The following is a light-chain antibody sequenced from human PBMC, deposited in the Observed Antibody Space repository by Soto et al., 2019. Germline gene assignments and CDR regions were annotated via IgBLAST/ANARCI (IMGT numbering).Light chain of an antibody. Sequence: DIQMTQSPSTLSASVGDRVTITCRASQTINNWLAWYQQKPGKAPKLLVYDASILGGGVPSRFSGSGSGTEFTLTVSSLQPDDCASYYCQQYKNSSPWTFGQGTKVEIK. V-gene: IGKV1-5*01. J-gene: IGKJ1*01. CDR2: DAS. CDR1: QTINNW. CDR3: QQYKNSSPWT.